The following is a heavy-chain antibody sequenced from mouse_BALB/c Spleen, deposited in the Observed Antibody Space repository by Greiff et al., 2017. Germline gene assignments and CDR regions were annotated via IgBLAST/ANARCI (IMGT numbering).Heavy chain of an antibody. J-gene: IGHJ2*01. D-gene: IGHD1-1*01. CDR1: GYTFTSYW. Sequence: VQRVESGAELARPGASVKLSCKASGYTFTSYWMQWVKQRPGQGLEWIGAIYPGDGDTRYTQKFKGKATLTADKSSSTAYMQLSSLASEDSAVYYCARTHYYGSSYFDYWGQGTTLTVSS. V-gene: IGHV1-87*01. CDR3: ARTHYYGSSYFDY. CDR2: IYPGDGDT.